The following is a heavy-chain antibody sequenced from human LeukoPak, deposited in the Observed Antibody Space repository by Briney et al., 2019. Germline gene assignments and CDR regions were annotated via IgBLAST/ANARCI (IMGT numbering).Heavy chain of an antibody. CDR1: GYTFSGYY. CDR3: ARDLVVGYAPPSFDY. V-gene: IGHV1-2*02. J-gene: IGHJ4*02. D-gene: IGHD5-12*01. CDR2: IDPKTGGT. Sequence: ASVKVSCKTSGYTFSGYYIQWVRQAPGQGLEWMGWIDPKTGGTKYAQKFQGRVTMTSDTSISTASMDLSSLRSDDTAVYYCARDLVVGYAPPSFDYWGQGTLVTVPS.